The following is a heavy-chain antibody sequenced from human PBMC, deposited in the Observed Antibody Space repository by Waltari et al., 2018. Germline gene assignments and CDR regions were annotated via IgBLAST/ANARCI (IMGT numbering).Heavy chain of an antibody. J-gene: IGHJ3*02. CDR2: IYYSGST. CDR1: GGSISSYY. V-gene: IGHV4-59*01. D-gene: IGHD3-16*01. CDR3: AGVAPGGSHDAFDI. Sequence: QVQLQESGPGLVKPSETLSLTCTVSGGSISSYYWSWIRQPPGKGLEWIGYIYYSGSTNYNPSLKSRVTISVDTSKNQFSLKLSSVTAADTAVYYCAGVAPGGSHDAFDIWGQGTMVTVSS.